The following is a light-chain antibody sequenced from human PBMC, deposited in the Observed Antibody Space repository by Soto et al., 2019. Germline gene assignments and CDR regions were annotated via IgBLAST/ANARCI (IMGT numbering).Light chain of an antibody. V-gene: IGKV1-9*01. J-gene: IGKJ5*01. CDR2: AAS. CDR3: QQLNSYPIT. CDR1: QGIRNY. Sequence: DIQRPQSPSSLSASVGDIVTITLRASQGIRNYLAWYQQKPGKGHKLLIYAASTLQSGVPLRFSGSGSGTEFTLTVSSLQPEDFATYYCQQLNSYPITFGQGTRLAIK.